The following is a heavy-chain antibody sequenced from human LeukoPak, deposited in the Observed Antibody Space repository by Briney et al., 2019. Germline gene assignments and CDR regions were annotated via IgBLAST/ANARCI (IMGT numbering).Heavy chain of an antibody. CDR2: IFGSGGSA. J-gene: IGHJ4*02. CDR3: GKTTTGYSSGRNPAWPVDY. CDR1: GFTFSSYA. V-gene: IGHV3-23*01. D-gene: IGHD6-19*01. Sequence: PGGSLRLSCTAPGFTFSSYAMYWVRQAPGKGLEWVSGIFGSGGSAHYADSVMGRFTISRDNSQNTVYLQMNSLRAEDTAVYYCGKTTTGYSSGRNPAWPVDYWGQGTLVTVSS.